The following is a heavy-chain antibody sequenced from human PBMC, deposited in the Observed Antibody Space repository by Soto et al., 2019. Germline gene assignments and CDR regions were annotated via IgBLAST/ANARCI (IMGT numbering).Heavy chain of an antibody. CDR2: IDPSDSYI. D-gene: IGHD2-15*01. CDR1: GYSFTSYW. CDR3: ARLQVVMELNGMDV. V-gene: IGHV5-10-1*01. J-gene: IGHJ6*02. Sequence: GESLKISWKGSGYSFTSYWISWVRQMPGKGLEWMGRIDPSDSYINYSPSFQGHVTISADKSISTAYLQWSSLKASDTAMYYCARLQVVMELNGMDVWGQGTTVTVSS.